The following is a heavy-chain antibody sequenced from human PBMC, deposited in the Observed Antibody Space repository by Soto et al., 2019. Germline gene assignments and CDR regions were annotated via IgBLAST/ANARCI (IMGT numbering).Heavy chain of an antibody. CDR1: GFTFSSYG. D-gene: IGHD3-22*01. V-gene: IGHV3-30*18. Sequence: GGSLRLSCAASGFTFSSYGMHWVRQAPGKGLEWVAVISYDGSNKYYADSVKGRFTISRDNSKNTLYLQMNSLRAEDTAVYYCAKVARKYDSSGYYSSTRGPLDYWGKGTRVTVSS. J-gene: IGHJ4*02. CDR2: ISYDGSNK. CDR3: AKVARKYDSSGYYSSTRGPLDY.